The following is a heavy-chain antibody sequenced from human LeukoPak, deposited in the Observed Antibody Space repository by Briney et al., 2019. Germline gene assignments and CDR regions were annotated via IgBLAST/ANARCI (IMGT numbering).Heavy chain of an antibody. CDR2: INPNSGGT. CDR3: ATIPPDFYYDSSGYGDY. V-gene: IGHV1-2*02. Sequence: ASVKVSCKASGYTFTGYYMHWVRQAPEQGLEWMGWINPNSGGTNYAQKFQGRVTMTRDTSISTAYMELSRLRSDDTAVYYCATIPPDFYYDSSGYGDYWGQGTLVTVSS. J-gene: IGHJ4*02. D-gene: IGHD3-22*01. CDR1: GYTFTGYY.